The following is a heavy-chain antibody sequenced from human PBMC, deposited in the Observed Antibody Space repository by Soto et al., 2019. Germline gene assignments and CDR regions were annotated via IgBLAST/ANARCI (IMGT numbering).Heavy chain of an antibody. CDR2: INHSGST. CDR3: ARGKPNRAVAGNLYYFDY. CDR1: GGSFSGYY. J-gene: IGHJ4*02. Sequence: SETLSLTCAVYGGSFSGYYWSWIRQPPGKGLEWIGEINHSGSTNYNPSLKSRVTISVDTSKNQFSLKLSSVTAADTAVYYCARGKPNRAVAGNLYYFDYWGQGTLVTVSS. D-gene: IGHD6-19*01. V-gene: IGHV4-34*01.